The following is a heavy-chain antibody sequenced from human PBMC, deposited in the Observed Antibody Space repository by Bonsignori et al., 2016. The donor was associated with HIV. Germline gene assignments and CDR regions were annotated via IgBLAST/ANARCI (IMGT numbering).Heavy chain of an antibody. V-gene: IGHV3-53*01. CDR3: ARFLTGDAFDI. J-gene: IGHJ3*02. CDR2: IYSGGST. D-gene: IGHD3-9*01. Sequence: WIRQPPGKGLEWVSVIYSGGSTYYADSVKGRFTISRDNSKNTLYLQMNSLRAEDTAVYYCARFLTGDAFDIWGQGTMVTVSS.